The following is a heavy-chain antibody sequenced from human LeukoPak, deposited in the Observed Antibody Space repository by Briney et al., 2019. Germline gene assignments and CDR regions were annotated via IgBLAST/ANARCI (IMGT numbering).Heavy chain of an antibody. CDR3: ARGDNFGFDH. CDR2: INAGNGNT. Sequence: ASVKVSCKASGYTFTSYAMHWVRQAPGQRLEWMGWINAGNGNTKYSQKFQGRVTMTRDTSISTAYMELSSLRSDDTAVYYCARGDNFGFDHWGQGTLVTVSS. V-gene: IGHV1-3*01. D-gene: IGHD1-1*01. J-gene: IGHJ4*02. CDR1: GYTFTSYA.